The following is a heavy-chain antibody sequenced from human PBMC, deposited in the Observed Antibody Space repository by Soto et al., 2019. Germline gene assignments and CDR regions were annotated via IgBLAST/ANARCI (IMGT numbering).Heavy chain of an antibody. CDR1: GYSFTSYW. CDR2: IYPGDSDT. Sequence: PGESLKISCKGSGYSFTSYWIGWVRQMPGKGLERMGIIYPGDSDTRYSPSFQGQVTISADKSISTAYLQWSSLKASDTAMYYCARQDDPYCSGGSCYEAPAEYFQHWGQGTLVTVSS. J-gene: IGHJ1*01. D-gene: IGHD2-15*01. V-gene: IGHV5-51*01. CDR3: ARQDDPYCSGGSCYEAPAEYFQH.